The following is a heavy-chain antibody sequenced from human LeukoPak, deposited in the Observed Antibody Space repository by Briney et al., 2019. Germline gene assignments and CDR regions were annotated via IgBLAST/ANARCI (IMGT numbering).Heavy chain of an antibody. V-gene: IGHV3-7*03. Sequence: GSLRLSCAASGFTFSNYWMSWVRQAPGKGLEWVANVKDDGSGKYYVDSLKGRFTISRDNAKNSLYLQMNSLRAEDTAVYYCARVGYSSSWSPSDDWGQGALVTVSS. CDR1: GFTFSNYW. D-gene: IGHD6-13*01. CDR3: ARVGYSSSWSPSDD. CDR2: VKDDGSGK. J-gene: IGHJ4*02.